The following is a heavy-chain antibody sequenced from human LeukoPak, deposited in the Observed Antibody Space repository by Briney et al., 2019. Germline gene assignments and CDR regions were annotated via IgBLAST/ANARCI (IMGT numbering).Heavy chain of an antibody. CDR3: ASTPPGSYGYGDFDY. D-gene: IGHD5-18*01. V-gene: IGHV1-46*01. J-gene: IGHJ4*02. CDR1: GYTFTSYY. Sequence: EASVKVSCKASGYTFTSYYMHRVRQAPGQGLEWMGIINPSGGSTSYAQKFQGRVTMTRDTSTSTVYMELSSLRSEDTAVYYCASTPPGSYGYGDFDYWGQGTLVTVSS. CDR2: INPSGGST.